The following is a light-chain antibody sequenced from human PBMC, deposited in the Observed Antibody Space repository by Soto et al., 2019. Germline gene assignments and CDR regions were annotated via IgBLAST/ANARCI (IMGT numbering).Light chain of an antibody. CDR2: GAS. Sequence: EIVLTQSPAALSLFTGERATLSCRASQSVSSTYLAWYQQKLGQAPRLLIFGASSRATGIPDRFSGSGSGTDFTLTIIRLEPEDFAVYYCQQYGSSRWTFCQGTKVAIK. CDR1: QSVSSTY. CDR3: QQYGSSRWT. V-gene: IGKV3-20*01. J-gene: IGKJ1*01.